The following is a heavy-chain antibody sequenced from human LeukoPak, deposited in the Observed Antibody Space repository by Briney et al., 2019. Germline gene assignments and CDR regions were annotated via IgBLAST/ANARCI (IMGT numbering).Heavy chain of an antibody. CDR2: IYTSGST. CDR1: GGSISSYY. J-gene: IGHJ6*03. CDR3: ARDTYYDILTGYNYYYYYYMDV. V-gene: IGHV4-4*07. D-gene: IGHD3-9*01. Sequence: SETLSLTCTVSGGSISSYYWSWIRQPAGKGLEWIGRIYTSGSTNYNPSLKSRVTMSVDTSKNQFSLKLSSVTAADTAVYYCARDTYYDILTGYNYYYYYYMDVWGKGTTVTVSS.